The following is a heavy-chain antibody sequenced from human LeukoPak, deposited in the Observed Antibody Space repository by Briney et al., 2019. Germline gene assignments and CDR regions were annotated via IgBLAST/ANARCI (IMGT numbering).Heavy chain of an antibody. CDR1: GGSISSGGYY. V-gene: IGHV4-31*03. D-gene: IGHD6-6*01. CDR3: ARDVNAATRFDY. Sequence: SETLSLTCTVSGGSISSGGYYWSWIRQHPGKGLEWIGYIYYSGSTYYNPSLKSRVTISVDTSKNQFSLKLSSVTAADTAVYYCARDVNAATRFDYWGQGTLVTVSS. J-gene: IGHJ4*02. CDR2: IYYSGST.